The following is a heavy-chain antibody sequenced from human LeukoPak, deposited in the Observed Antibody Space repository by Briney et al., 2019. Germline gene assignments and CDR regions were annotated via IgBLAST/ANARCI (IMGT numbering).Heavy chain of an antibody. J-gene: IGHJ4*02. CDR3: AGRQRVLPVDH. D-gene: IGHD5-24*01. Sequence: SETLSLTCAVYGGSFSGYYWSWIRQPPGKGLEWIGEINHSGSTNYNPSLKSRVTISVDTSKNQFSLKLSSVTAADTAVYYCAGRQRVLPVDHWGPGTPVTVSS. CDR1: GGSFSGYY. CDR2: INHSGST. V-gene: IGHV4-34*01.